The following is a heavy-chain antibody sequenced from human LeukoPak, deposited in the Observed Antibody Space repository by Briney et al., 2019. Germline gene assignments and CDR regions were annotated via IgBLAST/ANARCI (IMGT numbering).Heavy chain of an antibody. CDR1: GYTFSSYA. J-gene: IGHJ4*02. V-gene: IGHV3-23*01. CDR2: ISGNGGST. CDR3: AKDTYYDILTGRDYFDY. D-gene: IGHD3-9*01. Sequence: PGGSLRLSCAASGYTFSSYAMTWVRQAPGEGLKWVSLISGNGGSTYYADSVKGRFTISRDNSKNTLYLQMNSLRAEDTAVYYCAKDTYYDILTGRDYFDYWGQGTLVTVSS.